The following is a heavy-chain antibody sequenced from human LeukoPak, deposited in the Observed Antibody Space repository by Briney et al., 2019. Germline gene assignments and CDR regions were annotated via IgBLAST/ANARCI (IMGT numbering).Heavy chain of an antibody. CDR1: GYTFTSYD. CDR3: ARGPPNWGYDY. D-gene: IGHD7-27*01. CDR2: MSPNSGDT. Sequence: ASVKVSCKASGYTFTSYDSNWVRQATGQRPEWMGWMSPNSGDTGYAQKYQDRVTMTRNTSISTAYMELSSLRSDDTAVYYCARGPPNWGYDYWGPGTLVTVSS. V-gene: IGHV1-8*01. J-gene: IGHJ4*02.